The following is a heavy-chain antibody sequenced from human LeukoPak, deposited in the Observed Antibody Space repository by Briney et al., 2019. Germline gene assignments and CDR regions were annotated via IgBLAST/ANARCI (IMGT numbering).Heavy chain of an antibody. CDR1: GGSISSSSYY. V-gene: IGHV4-39*01. CDR3: ASVGVAGQFDY. Sequence: SETLSLTCTVSGGSISSSSYYWGWIRQPPGKGLEWIGSIYYSGSTYYNPSLRSRVTISVDTSKNQFSLKLSSVTAADTAVYYCASVGVAGQFDYWGQGTQVTVSS. D-gene: IGHD6-19*01. CDR2: IYYSGST. J-gene: IGHJ4*02.